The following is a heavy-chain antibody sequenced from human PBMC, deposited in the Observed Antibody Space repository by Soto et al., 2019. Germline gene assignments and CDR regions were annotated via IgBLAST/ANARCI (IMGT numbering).Heavy chain of an antibody. CDR1: GFTFSHHS. CDR2: ISGNGGNT. D-gene: IGHD2-15*01. CDR3: VKVSGYCTGGSCFSYFDY. J-gene: IGHJ4*02. Sequence: GGSLRLSCSGSGFTFSHHSLYWVRQAPGKGLRYASTISGNGGNTHYAASVRGRFTISRDNSKNAVFLQMSGLGVADSAVYYCVKVSGYCTGGSCFSYFDYWGQGALVTVSS. V-gene: IGHV3-64D*06.